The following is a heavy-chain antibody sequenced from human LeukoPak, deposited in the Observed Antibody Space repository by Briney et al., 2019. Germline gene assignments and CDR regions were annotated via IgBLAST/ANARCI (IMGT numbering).Heavy chain of an antibody. V-gene: IGHV3-23*01. D-gene: IGHD6-19*01. CDR1: GFTFSSYW. CDR2: ISGSGGST. CDR3: AKDFMSRLEH. J-gene: IGHJ1*01. Sequence: GGSLRLSCAASGFTFSSYWMSWVRQAPGKGLEWVSAISGSGGSTYYADSVKGRFTISRDNSKNTLYLQMNSLRAEGTAVYYCAKDFMSRLEHWGQGTLVTVSS.